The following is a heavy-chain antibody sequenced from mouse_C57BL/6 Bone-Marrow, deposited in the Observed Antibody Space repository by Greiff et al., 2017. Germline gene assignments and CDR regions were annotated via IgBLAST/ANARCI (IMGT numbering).Heavy chain of an antibody. J-gene: IGHJ3*01. D-gene: IGHD2-10*02. Sequence: QVQLQQPGAELVKPGASVKLSCKASGYTFTSYWMHWVKQRPGRGLEWIGRIDPNSGGTKYNEKFKSKATLTVDKPSSTAYMQLSSLTSEESAVYYCAREGYGNYLFAYWGQGTLVTVSA. CDR3: AREGYGNYLFAY. CDR1: GYTFTSYW. V-gene: IGHV1-72*01. CDR2: IDPNSGGT.